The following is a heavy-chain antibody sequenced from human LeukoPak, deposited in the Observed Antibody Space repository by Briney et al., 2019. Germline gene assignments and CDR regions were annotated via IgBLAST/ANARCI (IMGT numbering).Heavy chain of an antibody. D-gene: IGHD2-15*01. V-gene: IGHV3-13*05. CDR2: IGVAGDP. Sequence: GGSLRLSCAASGFTFSAYDMHWVRQTTGKGLEWVSTIGVAGDPYYPGSVKGRFTISRENAKNSLYLQMNSLTAGDTAVYYCARGADTHFDYWGQGILVTVSS. J-gene: IGHJ4*02. CDR1: GFTFSAYD. CDR3: ARGADTHFDY.